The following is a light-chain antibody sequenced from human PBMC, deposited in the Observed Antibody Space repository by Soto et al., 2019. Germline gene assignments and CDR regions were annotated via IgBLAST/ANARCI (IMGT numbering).Light chain of an antibody. V-gene: IGLV2-18*02. J-gene: IGLJ1*01. CDR2: EVT. CDR3: SSYTSSSRYV. Sequence: QSVLTQPPSVSVSPGQSVTISCTGTSSDVGKYDRVSWYQQPPGTAPKLIIYEVTNRPSGVPARFSGSKSGNTASLTISGLQAEDEAEYYCSSYTSSSRYVFGTGTKVTVL. CDR1: SSDVGKYDR.